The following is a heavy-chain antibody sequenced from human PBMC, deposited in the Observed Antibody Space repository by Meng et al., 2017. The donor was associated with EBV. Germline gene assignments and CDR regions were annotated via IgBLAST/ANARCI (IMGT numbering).Heavy chain of an antibody. CDR1: GFTFSRFW. V-gene: IGHV3-74*01. J-gene: IGHJ4*02. Sequence: EVLLVESGGGPVRPGGSLRLSCAVAGFTFSRFWMNWVRQVPGKGLVWVARTNEDGGITNYADSVKGRFIISRDNTRNTLYLQMNSLRDEDTAVYFCSRDLAGPFDDWGQGTLVTVSS. CDR2: TNEDGGIT. CDR3: SRDLAGPFDD.